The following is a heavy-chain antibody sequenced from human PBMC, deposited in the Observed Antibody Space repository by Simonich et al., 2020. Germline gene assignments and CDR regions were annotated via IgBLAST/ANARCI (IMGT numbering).Heavy chain of an antibody. CDR3: AKDLGERITMIVVVIDAFDI. Sequence: GGGLVQPGGSLRLSCAASGFTFSSYAMSWVRQAPGKGLEWVSAISGSGGGTYDADSVKGRFTISRDNDKNTLYLQMNSLRAEDTAVYYCAKDLGERITMIVVVIDAFDIWGQGTMVTVSS. V-gene: IGHV3-23*01. CDR2: ISGSGGGT. CDR1: GFTFSSYA. J-gene: IGHJ3*02. D-gene: IGHD3-22*01.